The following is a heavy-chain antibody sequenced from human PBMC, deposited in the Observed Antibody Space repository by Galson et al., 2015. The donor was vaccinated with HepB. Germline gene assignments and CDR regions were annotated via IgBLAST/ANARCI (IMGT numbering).Heavy chain of an antibody. CDR1: GFTFTRSA. CDR3: ASPASIAGTTGAYFDY. CDR2: IVIGNGNT. Sequence: SVKVSCKASGFTFTRSAVKWVRQARGQRLEWMGWIVIGNGNTNYPQKFQDRVTITRDMSTDTVYMELSSLRSEDTAVYYCASPASIAGTTGAYFDYWGQGTLVTVSS. D-gene: IGHD1-1*01. J-gene: IGHJ4*02. V-gene: IGHV1-58*01.